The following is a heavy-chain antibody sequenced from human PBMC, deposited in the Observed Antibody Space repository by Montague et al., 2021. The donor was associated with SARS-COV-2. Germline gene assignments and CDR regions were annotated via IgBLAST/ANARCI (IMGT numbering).Heavy chain of an antibody. CDR1: GFSLSTSGVG. CDR3: AHWDEYYGSGSYYNQGGAFDI. D-gene: IGHD3-10*01. V-gene: IGHV2-5*02. CDR2: IYWDDDK. Sequence: VKPTQTLTLTCTFSGFSLSTSGVGVGWIRQPPGKALEWLALIYWDDDKRYSPSLKSRLTITKDTSKNQVVLTMTNMDPVDTAIYYCAHWDEYYGSGSYYNQGGAFDIWGQGTMVTVSS. J-gene: IGHJ3*02.